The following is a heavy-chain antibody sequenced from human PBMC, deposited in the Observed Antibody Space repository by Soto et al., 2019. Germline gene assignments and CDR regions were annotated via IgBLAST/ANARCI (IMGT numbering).Heavy chain of an antibody. CDR3: ARSNQWPHRFDYYYYYGMDV. CDR1: GGTFSSYA. V-gene: IGHV1-69*13. CDR2: IIPIFGTA. D-gene: IGHD6-19*01. Sequence: ASVKVSCKASGGTFSSYAISWVRQAPGQGLEWMGGIIPIFGTANYAQKFQGRVTITADESTSTAYMELSSLRSEDTAVYYCARSNQWPHRFDYYYYYGMDVWGQGTTVTAP. J-gene: IGHJ6*02.